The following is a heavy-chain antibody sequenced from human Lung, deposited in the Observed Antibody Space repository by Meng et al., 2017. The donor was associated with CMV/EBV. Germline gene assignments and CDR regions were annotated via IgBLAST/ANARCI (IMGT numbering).Heavy chain of an antibody. CDR2: IIPVRGIT. Sequence: SYRVSWVRPAPGQGLEWMGRIIPVRGITNYAQKFQGRVTITADRSTSTFYMELSSLRSEDTAMYYCAREQYCSNTNCFNWFDSWAQGTLVTVSS. D-gene: IGHD2-2*01. CDR3: AREQYCSNTNCFNWFDS. J-gene: IGHJ5*01. CDR1: SYR. V-gene: IGHV1-69*04.